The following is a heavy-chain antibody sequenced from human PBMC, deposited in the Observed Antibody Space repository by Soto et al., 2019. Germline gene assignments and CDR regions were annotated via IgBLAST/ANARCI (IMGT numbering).Heavy chain of an antibody. CDR3: ARFRGIFGSSWYEGYYYGMDV. CDR2: IIPIFGTA. CDR1: GGTFSSYA. Sequence: SVKVSCKASGGTFSSYAISRVRQAPGQGLEWMGGIIPIFGTANYAQKFQGRVTISADESTSTAYMELSSLRSEDTAVYYCARFRGIFGSSWYEGYYYGMDVWGQGTTVTVSS. V-gene: IGHV1-69*13. D-gene: IGHD6-13*01. J-gene: IGHJ6*02.